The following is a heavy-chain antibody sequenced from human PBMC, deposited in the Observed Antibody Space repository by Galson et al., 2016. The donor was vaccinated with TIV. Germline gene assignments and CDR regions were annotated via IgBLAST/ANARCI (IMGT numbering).Heavy chain of an antibody. CDR3: ARPPYCGGYCYKYDL. J-gene: IGHJ4*02. CDR1: GYTFTIHP. Sequence: SVKVSCKASGYTFTIHPIHWMRQAPGQRLEWLGLINTGNADTKYSQKFQGRVTFTRDTSARTAYMELSSLRPEDTAVYYCARPPYCGGYCYKYDLWGPGTLVTVSS. D-gene: IGHD2-21*01. V-gene: IGHV1-3*04. CDR2: INTGNADT.